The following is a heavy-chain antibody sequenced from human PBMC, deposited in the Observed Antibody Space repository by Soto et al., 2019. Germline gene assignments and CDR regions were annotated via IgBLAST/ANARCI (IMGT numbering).Heavy chain of an antibody. CDR1: GGSFSGYY. CDR2: INHRASA. D-gene: IGHD1-26*01. V-gene: IGHV4-34*01. CDR3: ARATTSPRPRPPTN. Sequence: QVQLQQWGAGLLKPSETLSLTCAVYGGSFSGYYWSWIRQTPGKGLEWIGEINHRASANFNPSLKSRVTISVDTSKNQFSLKLSSVTAADTAIYYCARATTSPRPRPPTNWGQGTLVTVSS. J-gene: IGHJ4*02.